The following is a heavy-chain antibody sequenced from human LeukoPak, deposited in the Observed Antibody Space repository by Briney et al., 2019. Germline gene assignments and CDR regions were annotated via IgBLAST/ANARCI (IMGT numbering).Heavy chain of an antibody. V-gene: IGHV3-48*03. CDR2: ISSSGSTM. CDR1: GFTFSSYE. Sequence: GGSLRLSCAASGFTFSSYEMNWVRQAPGKGLEWVSYISSSGSTMYYADSVKGRFTISRDNAKNSLYLQMNSLRAEDTAVYYCARALRSYYDSSGYIFDYWGQGTLVTVSS. J-gene: IGHJ4*02. CDR3: ARALRSYYDSSGYIFDY. D-gene: IGHD3-22*01.